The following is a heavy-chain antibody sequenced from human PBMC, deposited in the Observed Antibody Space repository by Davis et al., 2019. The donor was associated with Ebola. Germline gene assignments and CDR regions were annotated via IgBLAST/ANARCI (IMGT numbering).Heavy chain of an antibody. CDR2: IYSGGST. J-gene: IGHJ3*02. D-gene: IGHD6-13*01. V-gene: IGHV3-53*04. CDR3: ARAAGTESGAFDI. Sequence: PGGSLRLSCAASGFTVSSNYMSWVRQAPGKGLEWVSVIYSGGSTYYADSVKGRFTISRHNSKNTLYLQMNSLRAEDTAVYYCARAAGTESGAFDIWGKGTMVTVSS. CDR1: GFTVSSNY.